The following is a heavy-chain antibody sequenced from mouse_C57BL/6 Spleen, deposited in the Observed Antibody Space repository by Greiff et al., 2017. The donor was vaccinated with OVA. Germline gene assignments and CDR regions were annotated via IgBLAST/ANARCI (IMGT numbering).Heavy chain of an antibody. D-gene: IGHD1-1*01. J-gene: IGHJ4*01. CDR1: GYTFTSYW. CDR3: ARGNYGSSYAMYY. CDR2: INPSSGYT. V-gene: IGHV1-7*01. Sequence: VQLQQSGAELAKPGASVKLSCKASGYTFTSYWMHWVKQRPGQGLEWIGYINPSSGYTKYNQKFKDKATLTADKSSSTAYMQLSSLTYEDSAVYDCARGNYGSSYAMYYWGQGTSVTVSS.